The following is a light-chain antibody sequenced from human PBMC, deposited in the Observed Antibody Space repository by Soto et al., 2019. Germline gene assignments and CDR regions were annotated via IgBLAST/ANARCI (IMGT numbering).Light chain of an antibody. CDR2: DAS. CDR1: QSMSTD. V-gene: IGKV3-11*01. Sequence: EIVLTQSPATLSLSPGERATLSCRASQSMSTDLAWYQQKPGQAPRVVIYDASNRATDIPPRFSGSGSGTDFTLTISSLEPEDFAVYYCQQHSTRPRTFGGGTKVEIK. J-gene: IGKJ4*01. CDR3: QQHSTRPRT.